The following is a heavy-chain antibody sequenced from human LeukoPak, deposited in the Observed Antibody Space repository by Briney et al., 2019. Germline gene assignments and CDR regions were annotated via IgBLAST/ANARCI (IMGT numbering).Heavy chain of an antibody. V-gene: IGHV4-30-2*01. CDR3: ARGGYCSSTSCYEGWFDP. Sequence: SQTLSLTCAVSGGSISSGGYSWSWIRQPPGKGLEWIGYIYHSGSTYYNPSLKSRVTISVDRSKNQFSLKLSSVTAADTAVYYWARGGYCSSTSCYEGWFDPWAREPWSPSPQ. CDR2: IYHSGST. CDR1: GGSISSGGYS. J-gene: IGHJ5*02. D-gene: IGHD2-2*01.